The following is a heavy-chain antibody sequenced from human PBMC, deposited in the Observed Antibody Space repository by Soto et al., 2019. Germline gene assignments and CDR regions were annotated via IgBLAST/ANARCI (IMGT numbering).Heavy chain of an antibody. V-gene: IGHV1-69*01. CDR3: ARDTYYYDSSGYTPGY. Sequence: QVQLVQSGAEVKKPGSSVRVSCKASGGTFSSYAISWVRQAPGQGLEWMGGIIPIFGTANYAQKFQGRVKITADESTSTAYMELSSLRSEDTAVYYCARDTYYYDSSGYTPGYWGQGTLVTVSS. CDR1: GGTFSSYA. D-gene: IGHD3-22*01. J-gene: IGHJ4*02. CDR2: IIPIFGTA.